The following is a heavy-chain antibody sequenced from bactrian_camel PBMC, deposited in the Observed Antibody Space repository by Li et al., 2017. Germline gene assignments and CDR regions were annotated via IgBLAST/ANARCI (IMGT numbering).Heavy chain of an antibody. V-gene: IGHV3S67*01. D-gene: IGHD3*01. Sequence: EVQLVESGGGSVQSGGSLRLSCAASGYTSSRYCMGWFRQAPGGLREGVATIRNDGSTYYANSVKGRFTISRDNAKNTLYLQLSSLKSEDTALYYCATALQSGGYGQYEYHVWGQGTQVTVS. CDR2: IRNDGST. J-gene: IGHJ4*01. CDR1: GYTSSRYC. CDR3: ATALQSGGYGQYEYHV.